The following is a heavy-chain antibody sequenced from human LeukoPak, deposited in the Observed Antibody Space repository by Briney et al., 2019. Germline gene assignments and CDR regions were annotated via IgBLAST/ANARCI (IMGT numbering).Heavy chain of an antibody. CDR3: ARHRDTAMVTPYNWFDP. J-gene: IGHJ5*02. CDR2: IYPGDSDT. CDR1: GYSFTSYW. V-gene: IGHV5-51*01. D-gene: IGHD5-18*01. Sequence: GESLKISCKGSGYSFTSYWIGWVRQMPGKGLEWMGIIYPGDSDTRYSPSFQGQVTISADKSISTAYLQWSSLEASDTAMYYCARHRDTAMVTPYNWFDPWGQGTLVTVSS.